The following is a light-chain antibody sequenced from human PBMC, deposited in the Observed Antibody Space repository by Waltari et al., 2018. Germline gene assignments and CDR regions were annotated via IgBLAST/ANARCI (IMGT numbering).Light chain of an antibody. CDR1: TSNIGAGHD. CDR3: QSFDNMLSGGVV. J-gene: IGLJ2*01. V-gene: IGLV1-40*01. CDR2: GNN. Sequence: QSVLTQPPSVSGTPGQRVTISCSGSTSNIGAGHDVHWYQHLPGTAPKLLIYGNNIRPSGVPDRFACSKSGTSASLAITGLQADDEADYFCQSFDNMLSGGVVFGGGTKLAVL.